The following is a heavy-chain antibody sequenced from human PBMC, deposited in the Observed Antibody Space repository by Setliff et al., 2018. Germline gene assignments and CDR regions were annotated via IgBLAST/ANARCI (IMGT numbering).Heavy chain of an antibody. CDR2: ISGTGATT. CDR1: GLTFTSYD. D-gene: IGHD7-27*01. CDR3: AGVHWTTNWFLHY. Sequence: HPGGSLRLSCAASGLTFTSYDMSWVRQAPGKGLEWVSGISGTGATTNYADSVQGRFAISRDNSKNTLYLQMNSLRSDDTAVYYCAGVHWTTNWFLHYWGQGTLVTVSS. J-gene: IGHJ4*01. V-gene: IGHV3-23*01.